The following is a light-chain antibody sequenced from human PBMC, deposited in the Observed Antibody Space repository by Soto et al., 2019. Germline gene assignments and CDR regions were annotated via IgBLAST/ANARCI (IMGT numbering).Light chain of an antibody. J-gene: IGLJ1*01. CDR2: EVS. V-gene: IGLV2-14*01. CDR1: SSGFGDYDY. CDR3: SSYTGSSTLV. Sequence: LTQPASVSGSPGQSITISCTGTSSGFGDYDYVSWYLQHPGKVPKLMIYEVSNRPSGVSNRFSGSKSGNTASLTISGLQAEDEADYYCSSYTGSSTLVFGTGTKVTVL.